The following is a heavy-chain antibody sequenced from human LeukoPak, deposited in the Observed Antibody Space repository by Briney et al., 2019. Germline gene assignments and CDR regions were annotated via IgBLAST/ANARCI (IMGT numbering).Heavy chain of an antibody. CDR1: GYTFTGYY. V-gene: IGHV1-2*02. CDR3: ARGPLGYCSSTSCSSNWFDP. J-gene: IGHJ5*02. Sequence: ASVKVSCKASGYTFTGYYIHWVRQAPGQGLEWMGWINPNSGGTNYAQNFQDRVTMTRDTSISTAYMELSRLRSDDTAVYYCARGPLGYCSSTSCSSNWFDPWGQGTLVTVSS. D-gene: IGHD2-2*01. CDR2: INPNSGGT.